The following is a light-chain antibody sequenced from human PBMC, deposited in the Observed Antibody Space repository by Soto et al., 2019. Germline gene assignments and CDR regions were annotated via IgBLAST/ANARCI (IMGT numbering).Light chain of an antibody. CDR3: QQLNSYPIT. V-gene: IGKV1-9*01. J-gene: IGKJ5*01. Sequence: DIQLTQSPSFLSASVGDRVTITFLASQGISSYLAWYQQKPGKAPKLLIYAASTLQSGVPSRFSGSGSGTEFTLTISRLQPEDFATYYCQQLNSYPITFGQGTRLEIK. CDR1: QGISSY. CDR2: AAS.